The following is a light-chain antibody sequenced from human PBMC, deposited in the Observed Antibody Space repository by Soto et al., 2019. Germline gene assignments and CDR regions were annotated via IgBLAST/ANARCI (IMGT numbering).Light chain of an antibody. J-gene: IGLJ2*01. Sequence: QSVLTQPPSVSGAPGQRVTISCTGSSSNIGAYYDVHWYQQLPATAPKLLIYGNINRPSGVPDRFSGSKSGTSASLAITGLQAEDEADYYCQSYDSTLSGVVFGGGTKLTVL. CDR3: QSYDSTLSGVV. CDR1: SSNIGAYYD. V-gene: IGLV1-40*01. CDR2: GNI.